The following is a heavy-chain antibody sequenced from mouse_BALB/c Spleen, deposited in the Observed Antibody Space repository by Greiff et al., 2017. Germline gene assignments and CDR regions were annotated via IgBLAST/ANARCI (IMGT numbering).Heavy chain of an antibody. CDR1: GYSFTSYW. V-gene: IGHV1S127*01. Sequence: QVQLQQSGPQLVRPGASVKISCKASGYSFTSYWMHWVKQRPGQGLEWIGMIDPSDSETRLNQKFKDKATLTVDKSSSTAYMQLSSPTSEDSAVYYCARGRTFTSPYPMDYWGQGTSVTVSS. CDR3: ARGRTFTSPYPMDY. J-gene: IGHJ4*01. CDR2: IDPSDSET.